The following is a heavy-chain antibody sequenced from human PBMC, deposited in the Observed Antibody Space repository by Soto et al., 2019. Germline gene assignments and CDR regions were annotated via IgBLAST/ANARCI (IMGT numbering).Heavy chain of an antibody. CDR1: GDSISNRNYF. J-gene: IGHJ5*01. Sequence: QLQLQESGPGLVKPSETLSLTCTVSGDSISNRNYFWGWIRQTPGKGLDWIGSIDYSGTTYYTPSLKSRLTLSVDTSKNQFSLKITSVTAADTAVYYCARYITREVFANPYWFDSWGQGTLVTVSS. V-gene: IGHV4-39*01. CDR2: IDYSGTT. CDR3: ARYITREVFANPYWFDS.